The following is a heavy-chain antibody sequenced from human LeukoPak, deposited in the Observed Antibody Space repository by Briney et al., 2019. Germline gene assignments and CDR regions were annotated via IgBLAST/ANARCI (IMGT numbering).Heavy chain of an antibody. V-gene: IGHV4-34*01. CDR2: INHSGST. Sequence: SETLSLTCAVYGGSFSGYYWSWIRQPPGKGLEWIGEINHSGSTNYNPSLKSRVTISVDTSKNQFSLNLSSVTAADTAVYYCARGVGYSYGTPLKYWGQGTLVTVSS. D-gene: IGHD5-18*01. J-gene: IGHJ4*02. CDR1: GGSFSGYY. CDR3: ARGVGYSYGTPLKY.